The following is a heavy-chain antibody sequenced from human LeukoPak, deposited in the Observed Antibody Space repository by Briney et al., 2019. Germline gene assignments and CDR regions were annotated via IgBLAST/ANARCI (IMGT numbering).Heavy chain of an antibody. CDR1: GFTFSSYW. CDR2: IKEDGSIQ. Sequence: GGSLRHSCVASGFTFSSYWMTWVRQAPGKGLEWLANIKEDGSIQYYLDSVRGRFTISGDNAKTSVYLQLNSLRADDTAVYYCARDVWTGVAVSDYWGQGTLVTVSS. J-gene: IGHJ4*02. V-gene: IGHV3-7*01. D-gene: IGHD6-19*01. CDR3: ARDVWTGVAVSDY.